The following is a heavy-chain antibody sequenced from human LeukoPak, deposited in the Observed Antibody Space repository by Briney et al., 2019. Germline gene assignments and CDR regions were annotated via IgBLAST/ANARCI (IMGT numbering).Heavy chain of an antibody. CDR1: GFTFSSFG. CDR3: AKDPDYDYGSGSYNWFDP. CDR2: ISYDGSKK. V-gene: IGHV3-30*18. D-gene: IGHD3-10*01. J-gene: IGHJ5*02. Sequence: PGRSLRLSCAASGFTFSSFGMHWVRQAPGRGLEWMAVISYDGSKKYYGDSVKGRFTISRDNSKNTLYLQMNSLRAEDTAVYYCAKDPDYDYGSGSYNWFDPWGQGTLVTVSS.